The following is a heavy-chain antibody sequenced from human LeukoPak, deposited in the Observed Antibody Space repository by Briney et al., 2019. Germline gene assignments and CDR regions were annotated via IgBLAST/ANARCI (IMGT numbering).Heavy chain of an antibody. V-gene: IGHV1-46*01. CDR2: INPSGGAT. Sequence: GASVKVSCKASGYTFTYYYMHWVRQAPGQGLEWMGMINPSGGATSYAQKFQVRVTMTRDMSTSTVYMELSSLRSEDTAVYYCARDRAGGVYYFDSWGQGSLVTVSS. CDR1: GYTFTYYY. D-gene: IGHD3-16*01. J-gene: IGHJ4*02. CDR3: ARDRAGGVYYFDS.